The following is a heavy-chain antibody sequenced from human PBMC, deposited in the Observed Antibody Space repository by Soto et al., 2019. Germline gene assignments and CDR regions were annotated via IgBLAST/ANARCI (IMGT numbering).Heavy chain of an antibody. CDR2: MNQDGSEK. Sequence: EVQVVESGGDLVQPGGSLRLSCAASGFTFSRYWMTWVRQAPGKGLEWVANMNQDGSEKKYVDSVKGRFSISSDNDKNSLFLQMNSLRAEDTAMYYCSRVPESIQAFDIWGQGTMVTVSS. D-gene: IGHD2-2*02. J-gene: IGHJ3*02. CDR1: GFTFSRYW. CDR3: SRVPESIQAFDI. V-gene: IGHV3-7*01.